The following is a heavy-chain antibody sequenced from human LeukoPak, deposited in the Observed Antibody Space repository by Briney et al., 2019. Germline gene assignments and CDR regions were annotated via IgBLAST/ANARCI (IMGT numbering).Heavy chain of an antibody. CDR1: GFIFSSYA. Sequence: GGSLRLSCAASGFIFSSYAMSWVRQAPGKGLEWVSSISSSSSYIYYADSVKGRFTISRDNAKNSLYLQMNSLRAEDTAVYYCARDTDSSGYYHAFDIWGQGTMVTVSS. V-gene: IGHV3-21*01. D-gene: IGHD3-22*01. J-gene: IGHJ3*02. CDR3: ARDTDSSGYYHAFDI. CDR2: ISSSSSYI.